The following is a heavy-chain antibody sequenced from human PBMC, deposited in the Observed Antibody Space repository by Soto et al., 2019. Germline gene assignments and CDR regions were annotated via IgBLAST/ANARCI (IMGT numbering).Heavy chain of an antibody. V-gene: IGHV3-9*01. Sequence: EVQLVESGGGLVEPGRSLRLSCAASGFTFDDYAMHWVRQAPGKGLEWVSGISWNSGSVDFVDSVKGRFTISRDNAKNSLYLQMNSLRAEDTALYYCAGLYFDLWGRGTLVTVSS. CDR2: ISWNSGSV. J-gene: IGHJ2*01. CDR1: GFTFDDYA. CDR3: AGLYFDL.